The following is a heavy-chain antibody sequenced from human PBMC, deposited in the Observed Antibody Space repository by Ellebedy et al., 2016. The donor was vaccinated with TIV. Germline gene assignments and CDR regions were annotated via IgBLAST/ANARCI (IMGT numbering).Heavy chain of an antibody. CDR3: ARDLLGYCSSTSCSNYYYYYGMDV. V-gene: IGHV3-21*01. J-gene: IGHJ6*02. Sequence: GESLKISCAASGFTFSSYGMNWVRQAPGKGLEWVSSISSSSSYIYYADSVKGRFTISRDNSKNTLYLQMNSLRAEDTAVYYCARDLLGYCSSTSCSNYYYYYGMDVWGQGTTVTVSS. CDR1: GFTFSSYG. D-gene: IGHD2-2*01. CDR2: ISSSSSYI.